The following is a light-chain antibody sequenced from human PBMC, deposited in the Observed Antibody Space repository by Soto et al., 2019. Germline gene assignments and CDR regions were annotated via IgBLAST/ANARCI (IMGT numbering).Light chain of an antibody. CDR2: LGS. J-gene: IGKJ2*01. CDR3: MQALQTPYT. CDR1: QRLPHSNGYHF. Sequence: EIVMTQSPPSLSVTPGEPASISCRSSQRLPHSNGYHFFDWYVQKPGQSPQLLVYLGSYRASGVPDRVSGSGAGTDFTLEISRVEADDVGVYYCMQALQTPYTFGQGTTLEIK. V-gene: IGKV2-28*01.